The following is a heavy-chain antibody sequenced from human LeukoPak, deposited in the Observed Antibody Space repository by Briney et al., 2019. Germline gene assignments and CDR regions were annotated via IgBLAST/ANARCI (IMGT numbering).Heavy chain of an antibody. D-gene: IGHD3-22*01. Sequence: GGSLRLSCAASGFNFNTYAMKWVRQAPGKGLEWLAVVLFDGSDQYYADSVKGRFTISRDNSKNTLYLQMNSLRVEDTAVYYCATLPYYYDSSGSYYFDYWGQGTLVTVSS. CDR2: VLFDGSDQ. CDR3: ATLPYYYDSSGSYYFDY. J-gene: IGHJ4*02. V-gene: IGHV3-30*04. CDR1: GFNFNTYA.